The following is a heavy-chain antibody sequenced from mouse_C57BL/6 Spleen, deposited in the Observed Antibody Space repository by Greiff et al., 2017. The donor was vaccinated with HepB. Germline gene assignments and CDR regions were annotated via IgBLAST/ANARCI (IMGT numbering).Heavy chain of an antibody. CDR2: IYPRDGST. Sequence: QVQLQQSGPELVKPGASVKLSCKASGYTFTSYDINWVKQRPGQGLEWIGWIYPRDGSTKYNEKFKGKATLTVDTSSSTAYMELHSLTSEDSAVYFCARRNDYDDGDWYFDVWGTGTTVTVSS. D-gene: IGHD2-4*01. CDR1: GYTFTSYD. J-gene: IGHJ1*03. V-gene: IGHV1-85*01. CDR3: ARRNDYDDGDWYFDV.